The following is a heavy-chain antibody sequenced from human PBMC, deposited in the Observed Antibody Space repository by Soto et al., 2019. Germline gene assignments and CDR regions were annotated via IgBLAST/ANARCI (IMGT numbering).Heavy chain of an antibody. CDR1: GYTFTSYD. Sequence: ASVKVSCKASGYTFTSYDINWVRQATGQGLEWMGWMNPNSGNTGYAQKFQGRVTMTRNTSISTAYMELSSLRSEDTAVYYCANFYCSGGSCYDYWGQGTLVTVSS. CDR3: ANFYCSGGSCYDY. V-gene: IGHV1-8*01. CDR2: MNPNSGNT. J-gene: IGHJ4*02. D-gene: IGHD2-15*01.